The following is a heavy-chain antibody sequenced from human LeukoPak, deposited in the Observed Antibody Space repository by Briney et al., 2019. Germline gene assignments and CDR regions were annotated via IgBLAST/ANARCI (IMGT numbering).Heavy chain of an antibody. CDR3: AKDPELPEGY. Sequence: GGSLRLSCVASGFTFSSYGMHWVRQAPGKGLEWVAVISYDGSNKYYADSVKGRFTISRDNSKNTLYLQMNSLRAEDTAVYYCAKDPELPEGYWGQGTLVTVSS. D-gene: IGHD1-26*01. CDR2: ISYDGSNK. J-gene: IGHJ4*02. CDR1: GFTFSSYG. V-gene: IGHV3-30*18.